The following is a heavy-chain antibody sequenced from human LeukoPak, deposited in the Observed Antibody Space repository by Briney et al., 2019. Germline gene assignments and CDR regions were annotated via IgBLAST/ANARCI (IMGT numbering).Heavy chain of an antibody. Sequence: SVKVSCKVSGGTFSSYAISWVRQAPGQGLEWMGGIIPIFGTANYAQKFQGRVTITADESTSTAYMELSSLRSEDTAVYYCASRGVGATGYYYYYMDVWGKGTTVTVSS. J-gene: IGHJ6*03. V-gene: IGHV1-69*13. CDR3: ASRGVGATGYYYYYMDV. CDR1: GGTFSSYA. D-gene: IGHD1-26*01. CDR2: IIPIFGTA.